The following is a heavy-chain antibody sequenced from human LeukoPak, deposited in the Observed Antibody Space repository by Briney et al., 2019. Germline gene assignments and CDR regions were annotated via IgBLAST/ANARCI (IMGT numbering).Heavy chain of an antibody. V-gene: IGHV4-34*01. Sequence: SETLSLTCAVYGGSFSGYYWSWIRQPPGKGLEWIGEINHSGSTNYNPSLKSRVTISVDTSKNQFSLKLSSVTAADTAVYYCARSCGYSYGYFDYWGQGTLVTVSS. CDR3: ARSCGYSYGYFDY. D-gene: IGHD5-18*01. CDR2: INHSGST. CDR1: GGSFSGYY. J-gene: IGHJ4*02.